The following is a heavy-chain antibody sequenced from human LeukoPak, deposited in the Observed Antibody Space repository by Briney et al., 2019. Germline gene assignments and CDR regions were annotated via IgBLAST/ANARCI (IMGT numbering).Heavy chain of an antibody. D-gene: IGHD3-3*01. CDR3: TRDLYDFWSGYLLVY. CDR2: IRSKAYGGTT. Sequence: GGSLRLSCTASGFTFGDYAMSWVRQAPGKGLEWVGFIRSKAYGGTTEYAASVKGRFTISRDDSKSIAYLQMNSLKTEDTAVYYCTRDLYDFWSGYLLVYWGQGTLVTVSS. J-gene: IGHJ4*02. CDR1: GFTFGDYA. V-gene: IGHV3-49*04.